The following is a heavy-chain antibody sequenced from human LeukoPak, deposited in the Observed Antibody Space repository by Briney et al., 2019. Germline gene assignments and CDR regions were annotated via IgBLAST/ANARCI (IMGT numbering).Heavy chain of an antibody. CDR2: ISGSGGST. CDR1: GFTFSSYA. J-gene: IGHJ4*02. Sequence: PGGSLRLSCXASGFTFSSYAVSWVRQAPGKGLEWVSAISGSGGSTYYADSVKGRFTISRDNSKNTLYLQMNSLRAEDTAVYYCAKDYYRAGEMPTFDYWGQGPLVTVSS. D-gene: IGHD5-24*01. V-gene: IGHV3-23*01. CDR3: AKDYYRAGEMPTFDY.